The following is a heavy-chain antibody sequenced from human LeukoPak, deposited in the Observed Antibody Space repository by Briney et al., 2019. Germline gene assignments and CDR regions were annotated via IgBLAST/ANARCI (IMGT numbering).Heavy chain of an antibody. CDR3: AREGGYCSGGSCRFFDY. V-gene: IGHV3-21*06. J-gene: IGHJ4*02. D-gene: IGHD2-15*01. Sequence: ETLSLTCTVSGASFSSSTYYWGWIRQPPGKGLEFISSISPSSSYIYYADSVKGRFTISRDDAKNSLFLQMNSLRAEDTAVYYCAREGGYCSGGSCRFFDYWGQGTLVTVSS. CDR2: ISPSSSYI. CDR1: GASFSSST.